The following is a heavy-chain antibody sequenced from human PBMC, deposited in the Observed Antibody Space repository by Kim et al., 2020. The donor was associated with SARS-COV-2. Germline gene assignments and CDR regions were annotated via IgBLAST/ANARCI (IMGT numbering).Heavy chain of an antibody. CDR3: ARDRHTRPNWNDPNPLDY. CDR2: IGGSGDST. D-gene: IGHD1-1*01. Sequence: WVSGIGGSGDSTYYADSVEGRFTISRDNSKSTVYLQMNSLRAEDTAVYYCARDRHTRPNWNDPNPLDYWGQGTLVTVSS. J-gene: IGHJ4*02. V-gene: IGHV3-23*01.